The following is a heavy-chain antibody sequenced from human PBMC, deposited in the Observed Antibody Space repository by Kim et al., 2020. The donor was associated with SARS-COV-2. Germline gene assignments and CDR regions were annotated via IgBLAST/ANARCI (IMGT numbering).Heavy chain of an antibody. D-gene: IGHD2-21*02. CDR3: TTDMDCTVYYYCGMDV. Sequence: PEKGRCTISRDDSKNTLYLQMNSMRTEDTAVYYCTTDMDCTVYYYCGMDVWGQGTTVTVSS. J-gene: IGHJ6*02. V-gene: IGHV3-15*01.